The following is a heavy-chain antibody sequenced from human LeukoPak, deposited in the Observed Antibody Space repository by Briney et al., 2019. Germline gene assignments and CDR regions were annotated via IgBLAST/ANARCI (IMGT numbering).Heavy chain of an antibody. Sequence: ASVNVSCQPSGDTFSSYYMHWVRHAAGQWLEWVGIITPSGDSTNYAQKFQGRVTMTRDTSTSTVYMELSSRRSEDTAVYYCAREVFHGRELFPTFDYWGQGTLVTVSS. CDR1: GDTFSSYY. J-gene: IGHJ4*02. D-gene: IGHD3-10*01. CDR2: ITPSGDST. V-gene: IGHV1-46*01. CDR3: AREVFHGRELFPTFDY.